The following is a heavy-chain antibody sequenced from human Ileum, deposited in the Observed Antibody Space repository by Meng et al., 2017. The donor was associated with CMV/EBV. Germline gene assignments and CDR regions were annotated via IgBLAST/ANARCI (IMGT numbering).Heavy chain of an antibody. CDR1: GCTFSHYG. J-gene: IGHJ4*02. CDR2: IIPIFGTP. D-gene: IGHD1-1*01. CDR3: ARLGQQLVAPPAYFDS. V-gene: IGHV1-69*12. Sequence: QVQLVQSGAEVKRPGSSVKVSCQASGCTFSHYGISWIRQTPGQGLEWMGGIIPIFGTPNYAQKFQGRITITADESTQTVYMELSSLTADDTALYFCARLGQQLVAPPAYFDSWGQGTLVTVSS.